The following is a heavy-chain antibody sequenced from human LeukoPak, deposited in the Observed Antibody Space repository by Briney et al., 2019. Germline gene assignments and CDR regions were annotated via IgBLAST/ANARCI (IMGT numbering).Heavy chain of an antibody. J-gene: IGHJ4*02. CDR2: ISSSSSYT. Sequence: PGGSLRLSCAASRFTFSNYNMNWVRQAPGEGLEWVSSISSSSSYTYYADSVKGRFTISRDNSKNTLYLQMNSLRAEDTAVYYCARDPHYYGSGSYSYWGQGTLVTVSS. D-gene: IGHD3-10*01. CDR1: RFTFSNYN. CDR3: ARDPHYYGSGSYSY. V-gene: IGHV3-21*04.